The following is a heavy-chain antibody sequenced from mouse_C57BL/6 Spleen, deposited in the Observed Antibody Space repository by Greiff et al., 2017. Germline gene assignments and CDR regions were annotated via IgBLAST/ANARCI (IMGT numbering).Heavy chain of an antibody. CDR3: AREINQEGGYDY. D-gene: IGHD2-2*01. V-gene: IGHV1-52*01. CDR1: GYTFTSYW. J-gene: IGHJ2*01. Sequence: QVQLQQSGAELVRPGSSVKLSCKASGYTFTSYWMHWVKQRPIQGLEWIGNIDPSDSDTHYNQKFKDKATLTEDKSSSTAYMQLSSLTSEDSAVYYCAREINQEGGYDYWGQGTTLTVSS. CDR2: IDPSDSDT.